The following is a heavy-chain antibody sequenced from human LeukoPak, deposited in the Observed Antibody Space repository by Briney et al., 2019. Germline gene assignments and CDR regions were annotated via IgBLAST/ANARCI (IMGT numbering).Heavy chain of an antibody. CDR2: IYSGGST. CDR3: ASTQRGDYFDY. CDR1: GFTASSNY. D-gene: IGHD2-15*01. Sequence: PGGSLRLSCAASGFTASSNYMSWVRQAPGKGLEWVSVIYSGGSTYYADSVKGRFTISRDNSKNTLYLQMNSLRAEDTAVHYCASTQRGDYFDYWGQGTLVTVSS. V-gene: IGHV3-66*01. J-gene: IGHJ4*02.